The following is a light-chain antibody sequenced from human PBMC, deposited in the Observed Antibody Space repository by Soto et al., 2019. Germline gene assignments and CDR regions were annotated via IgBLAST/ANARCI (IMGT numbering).Light chain of an antibody. CDR1: QSVSSSY. CDR3: HQYGISPPVT. Sequence: EIVLTQSPGTLSLSPGERATLSCRASQSVSSSYLAWYQHKPGQAPRLLIYGASSRATGIPDRFSGSGSGADFILTVSRLEAEDFAVYYCHQYGISPPVTFGQGTRREIK. V-gene: IGKV3-20*01. CDR2: GAS. J-gene: IGKJ5*01.